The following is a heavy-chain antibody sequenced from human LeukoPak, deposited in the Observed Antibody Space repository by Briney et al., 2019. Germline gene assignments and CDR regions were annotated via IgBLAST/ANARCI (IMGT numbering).Heavy chain of an antibody. Sequence: WASVKVSCKASGYTFTSYGISWVRQAPGQGLEWMGGIIPIFGTANYAQKFQGRVTITTDESTSTAYMELSSLRSEDTAVYYCASSYSSQNWFDPWGQGTLVTVSS. D-gene: IGHD6-13*01. V-gene: IGHV1-69*05. CDR3: ASSYSSQNWFDP. CDR2: IIPIFGTA. J-gene: IGHJ5*02. CDR1: GYTFTSYG.